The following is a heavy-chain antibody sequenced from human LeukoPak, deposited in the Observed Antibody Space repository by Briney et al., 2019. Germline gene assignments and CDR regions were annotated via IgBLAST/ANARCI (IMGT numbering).Heavy chain of an antibody. CDR1: GYTFTSYG. CDR3: AREHCSGGSCYTNN. Sequence: ASVKVSCTASGYTFTSYGISWVRQAPGQGLEWMGWISAYNGNTNYAQKLQGRVTMTTDTSTSTAYMELRSLRSDDTAVYYCAREHCSGGSCYTNNWGQGTLVTVSS. CDR2: ISAYNGNT. J-gene: IGHJ4*02. D-gene: IGHD2-15*01. V-gene: IGHV1-18*01.